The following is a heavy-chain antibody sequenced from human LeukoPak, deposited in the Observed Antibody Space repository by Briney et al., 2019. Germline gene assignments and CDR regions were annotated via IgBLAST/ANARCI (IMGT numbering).Heavy chain of an antibody. D-gene: IGHD2-15*01. J-gene: IGHJ4*02. CDR2: IYSGGST. CDR3: ARDARYCSGGSCSI. CDR1: GFTVSSNY. V-gene: IGHV3-66*01. Sequence: GGSLRLSCAASGFTVSSNYMSWVRQAPGKGLEWVSVIYSGGSTYYADSVKGRFTISRDNSKNTLYLQMNSLRAEDTAVYYCARDARYCSGGSCSIWGQETLVTVSS.